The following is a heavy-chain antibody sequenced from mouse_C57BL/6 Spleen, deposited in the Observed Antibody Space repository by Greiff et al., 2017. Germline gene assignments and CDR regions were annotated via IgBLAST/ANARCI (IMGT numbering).Heavy chain of an antibody. CDR1: GYTFTDYE. V-gene: IGHV1-15*01. D-gene: IGHD2-1*01. CDR3: TREKLLGYFDG. Sequence: QVPLKQSGAELVRPGASVTLSCKASGYTFTDYEMHWVKQTPVHGLEWIGAIDPATGGTAYNQKFTGKAILTADKSYSTAYMDLRSRTSNDSAVYYITREKLLGYFDGGGTGTTVTFSS. CDR2: IDPATGGT. J-gene: IGHJ1*03.